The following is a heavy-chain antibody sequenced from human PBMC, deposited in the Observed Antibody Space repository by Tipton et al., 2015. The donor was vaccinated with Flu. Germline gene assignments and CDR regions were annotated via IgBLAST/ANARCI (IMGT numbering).Heavy chain of an antibody. J-gene: IGHJ4*02. CDR3: ARIPQNWGRYFDY. Sequence: SLRLSCVASGFTLISHSMSWVRQAPGKGLEWVSSISSSSNYIYYADSVKGRFTVSRDNAKNSLYLQMNSLSAEDTAVYYWARIPQNWGRYFDYWGQGTLVTVSS. CDR1: GFTLISHS. D-gene: IGHD7-27*01. CDR2: ISSSSNYI. V-gene: IGHV3-21*01.